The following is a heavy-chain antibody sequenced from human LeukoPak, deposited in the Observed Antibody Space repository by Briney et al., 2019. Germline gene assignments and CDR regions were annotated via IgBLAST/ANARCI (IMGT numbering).Heavy chain of an antibody. V-gene: IGHV4-39*01. CDR1: GGSISSSSYY. CDR2: IYYSGST. J-gene: IGHJ4*02. D-gene: IGHD5-18*01. CDR3: ARLYSYGPFDY. Sequence: ASETLSLTCTVSGGSISSSSYYWGWIRQPPGQGLEWIGSIYYSGSTYYNPSLKSRVTISVDTSKNQFSLKLSSVTAADTAVYYCARLYSYGPFDYWGQGTLVTVSS.